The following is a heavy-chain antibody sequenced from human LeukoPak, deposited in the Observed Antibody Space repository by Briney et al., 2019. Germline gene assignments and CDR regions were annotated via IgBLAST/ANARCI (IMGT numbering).Heavy chain of an antibody. J-gene: IGHJ6*03. CDR3: ARVPRSYYYYYYMDV. CDR2: IYYSGST. CDR1: GGSISSTGYY. Sequence: PSETLSLTCTVSGGSISSTGYYWGWIRQPPGKGLEWIGSIYYSGSTYYNPSLKSRVTISADTSKNQFSLKLSSVTAADTAVYYCARVPRSYYYYYYMDVWGEGTTVTVSS. V-gene: IGHV4-39*07.